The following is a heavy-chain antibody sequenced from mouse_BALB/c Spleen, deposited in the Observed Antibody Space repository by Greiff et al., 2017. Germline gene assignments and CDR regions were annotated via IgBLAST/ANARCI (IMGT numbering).Heavy chain of an antibody. Sequence: EVQLQQSGPELVKPGASVKIPCKASGYTFTDYNMDWVKQSHGKSLEWIGDINPNNGGTIYNQKFKGKATLTVDKSSSTAYMELRSLTSEDTAVYYCARSFPLYYAMDYWGQGTSVTVSS. CDR1: GYTFTDYN. V-gene: IGHV1-18*01. CDR2: INPNNGGT. CDR3: ARSFPLYYAMDY. J-gene: IGHJ4*01.